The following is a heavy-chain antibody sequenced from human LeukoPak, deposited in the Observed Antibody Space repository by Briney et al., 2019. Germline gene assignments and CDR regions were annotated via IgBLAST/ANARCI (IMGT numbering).Heavy chain of an antibody. CDR2: ISGSAITT. V-gene: IGHV3-23*01. J-gene: IGHJ4*02. CDR3: AKVSTWSKYYFDY. D-gene: IGHD6-13*01. Sequence: GGSPRLSCTASGFTFSSYAMSWVRQAPGKGLEWVSTISGSAITTYYADSVTGRFTISRDNSKNMLYLQMNSLRAEDTAVYYCAKVSTWSKYYFDYWGQGTLVTVSS. CDR1: GFTFSSYA.